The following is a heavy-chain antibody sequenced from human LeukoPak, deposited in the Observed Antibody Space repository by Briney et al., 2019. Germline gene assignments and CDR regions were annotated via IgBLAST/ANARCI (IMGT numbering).Heavy chain of an antibody. V-gene: IGHV4-4*02. D-gene: IGHD1-26*01. CDR1: GGSISSSNW. J-gene: IGHJ1*01. Sequence: PSGTLSLTCAVSGGSISSSNWWSWVGPPPGKGLEWIGEIYHSGSTNYNPSLKSRVTISVDKSKNPFSLKLSSVTAADPAVYYCARYSGSYSGAEYFQHWGQGPLVTVSS. CDR2: IYHSGST. CDR3: ARYSGSYSGAEYFQH.